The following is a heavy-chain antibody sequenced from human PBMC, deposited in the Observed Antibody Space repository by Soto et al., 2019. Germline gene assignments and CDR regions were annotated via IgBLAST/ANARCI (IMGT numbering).Heavy chain of an antibody. Sequence: SETLSLTCTVSGGSISSSSYYWGWIRQPPGKGLEWIGSIYYSGSTYYNPSLKSRVTISVDTSKNQFSLKLSSVTAADTAVYYCASRVNTYYYDSSGMALFDYWGQGTLVTVS. CDR3: ASRVNTYYYDSSGMALFDY. V-gene: IGHV4-39*01. J-gene: IGHJ4*02. CDR2: IYYSGST. D-gene: IGHD3-22*01. CDR1: GGSISSSSYY.